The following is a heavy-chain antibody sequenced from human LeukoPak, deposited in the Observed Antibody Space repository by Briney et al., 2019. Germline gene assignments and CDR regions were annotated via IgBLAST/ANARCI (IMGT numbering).Heavy chain of an antibody. CDR1: GYTFTDYY. Sequence: ASVKISCKVSGYTFTDYYMHWLQQAPGKGLEWMGLVDPEDGETIYAEKFQGRVTITADTSTDTAYMELSSLRSEDTAVYYCATWGVVAATVIFDYWGQGTLVTVSS. J-gene: IGHJ4*02. CDR3: ATWGVVAATVIFDY. CDR2: VDPEDGET. V-gene: IGHV1-69-2*01. D-gene: IGHD2-15*01.